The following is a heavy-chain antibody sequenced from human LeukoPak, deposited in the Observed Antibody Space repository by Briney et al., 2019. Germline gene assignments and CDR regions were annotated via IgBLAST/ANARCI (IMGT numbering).Heavy chain of an antibody. V-gene: IGHV4-34*01. CDR1: GGSFSGYK. CDR3: ADIVLVPPXQIFDY. Sequence: SETLSLTCAVYGGSFSGYKWSWIRQPPGKGLEWIGEINHSGSTNYNPSLKSRVTISVDTSKNQFSLKLSSVTAADTAVYYCADIVLVPPXQIFDYWGQGTLVTVSS. J-gene: IGHJ4*02. D-gene: IGHD2-2*01. CDR2: INHSGST.